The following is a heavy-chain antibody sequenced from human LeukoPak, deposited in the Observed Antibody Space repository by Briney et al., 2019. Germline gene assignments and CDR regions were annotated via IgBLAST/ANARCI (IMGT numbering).Heavy chain of an antibody. CDR2: IIPIFGTA. Sequence: GASVKFSCKASGGTFSSYAISWVRQAPGQGLEWMGGIIPIFGTANYAQKFQGRVTITADESTSTAYMELSSLRSEDTAVYYCARAGGYSYGPAYFDYWGQGTLVTVSS. V-gene: IGHV1-69*13. CDR1: GGTFSSYA. D-gene: IGHD5-18*01. CDR3: ARAGGYSYGPAYFDY. J-gene: IGHJ4*02.